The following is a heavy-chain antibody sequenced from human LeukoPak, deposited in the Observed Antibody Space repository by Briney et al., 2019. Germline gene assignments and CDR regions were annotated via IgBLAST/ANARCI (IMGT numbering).Heavy chain of an antibody. J-gene: IGHJ4*02. CDR1: GFTFSTHG. V-gene: IGHV3-23*01. CDR2: IGGSGIGHST. Sequence: PSGGTLRLSCVGSGFTFSTHGMNWVRQAPGKGLEWVSGIGGSGIGHSTHYADPVKGRFTISRDNSKNMVYLQMDSLRAEDTALYYCARDSGWLRYHDWGQGALVTVSS. CDR3: ARDSGWLRYHD. D-gene: IGHD5-12*01.